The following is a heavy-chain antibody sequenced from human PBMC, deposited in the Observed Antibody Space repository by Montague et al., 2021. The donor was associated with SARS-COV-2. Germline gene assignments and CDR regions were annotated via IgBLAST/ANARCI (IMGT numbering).Heavy chain of an antibody. J-gene: IGHJ6*02. D-gene: IGHD3-3*01. CDR2: IYYSGST. CDR1: GGPISSYY. CDR3: ARIRCITIFGVVITPYYYGMDV. Sequence: SETLSLTCTVSGGPISSYYWSWIRQPPGKGLEWIGYIYYSGSTNYNPSLKSRVTISVDTSKNQFSLKLSSVTAADTAVYYCARIRCITIFGVVITPYYYGMDVWGQGTTVTVSS. V-gene: IGHV4-59*12.